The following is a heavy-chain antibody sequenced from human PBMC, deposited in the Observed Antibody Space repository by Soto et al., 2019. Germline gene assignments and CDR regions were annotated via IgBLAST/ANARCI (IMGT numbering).Heavy chain of an antibody. Sequence: QDQLVQSGAEVKKPGASVTVSCKASGYSFTNYGITWVRQAPGQGLEWLGWISAFNGNTHYAQKVQGRVTMTTDASTSKAYMELRGLRSDDTAVYYCARDRGVAPPVAGNTHYYYYMDVWGKGTTVTVSS. CDR2: ISAFNGNT. V-gene: IGHV1-18*01. CDR3: ARDRGVAPPVAGNTHYYYYMDV. D-gene: IGHD6-19*01. J-gene: IGHJ6*03. CDR1: GYSFTNYG.